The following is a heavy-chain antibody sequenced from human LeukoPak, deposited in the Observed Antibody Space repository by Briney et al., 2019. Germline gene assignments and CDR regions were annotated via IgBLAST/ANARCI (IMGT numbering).Heavy chain of an antibody. CDR1: GYTFTSYY. J-gene: IGHJ4*02. CDR2: IIPIFGTA. CDR3: AREAGTTRFDY. D-gene: IGHD1-7*01. V-gene: IGHV1-69*05. Sequence: ASVKVSCKASGYTFTSYYMHWVRQAPGQGLEWMGGIIPIFGTANYAQKFQGRVTITTDESTSTAYMELSSLRSEDTAVYYCAREAGTTRFDYWGQGTLVTVSS.